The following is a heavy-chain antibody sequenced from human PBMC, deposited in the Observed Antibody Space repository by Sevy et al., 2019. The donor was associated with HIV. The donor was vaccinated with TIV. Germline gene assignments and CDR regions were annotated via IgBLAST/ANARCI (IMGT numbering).Heavy chain of an antibody. CDR2: ISYDGSNK. J-gene: IGHJ3*02. V-gene: IGHV3-30-3*01. D-gene: IGHD3-22*01. Sequence: GGSLRLSCAASGFTFSSYAMHWVRQAPGKGLEWVAVISYDGSNKYYADSVKGRFTISRDNSKNTLYLQMNSLRAEDTAGYYCARGGTMIVVVLDAFDIWGQGTMVTVSS. CDR1: GFTFSSYA. CDR3: ARGGTMIVVVLDAFDI.